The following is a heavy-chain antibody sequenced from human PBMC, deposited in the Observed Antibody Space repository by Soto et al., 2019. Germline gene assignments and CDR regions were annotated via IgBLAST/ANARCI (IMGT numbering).Heavy chain of an antibody. CDR2: FDPEDGET. Sequence: ASVKVSCKVSGYTLTDLSMRWVRQAPGKGLEWMGGFDPEDGETIYAQKFQGRVTMTEDTATDTAYMELSSLRSEDTAVYYCATHRSGRFLEWLPEGSFGYWAQGTLVTVSS. J-gene: IGHJ4*02. D-gene: IGHD3-3*01. CDR3: ATHRSGRFLEWLPEGSFGY. CDR1: GYTLTDLS. V-gene: IGHV1-24*01.